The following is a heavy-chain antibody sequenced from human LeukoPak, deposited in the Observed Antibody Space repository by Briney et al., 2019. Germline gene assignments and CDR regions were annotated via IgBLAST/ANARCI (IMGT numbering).Heavy chain of an antibody. CDR3: AKDPGGAVAGYFDY. J-gene: IGHJ4*02. V-gene: IGHV3-23*01. CDR2: ISGSGGST. D-gene: IGHD6-19*01. CDR1: GFTFSSYA. Sequence: GGSLRLSCAASGFTFSSYAMSWVRQAPGKGLEGVSAISGSGGSTYYADSVKGRFTIFRDNSKNTLYLQMNSLRAEDTAVYYCAKDPGGAVAGYFDYWGQGTLVTVSS.